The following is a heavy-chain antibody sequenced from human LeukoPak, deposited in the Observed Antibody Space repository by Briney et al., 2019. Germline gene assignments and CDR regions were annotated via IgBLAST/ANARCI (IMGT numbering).Heavy chain of an antibody. V-gene: IGHV3-21*01. Sequence: GGSLRLSCAASGFIFNSHSMNWVRQAPGKGLEWVSSISSTSSYIYYADSVKSRFTISRDNAKNSLYLQMNSLRAEDTAVYYXXRVALGAKGPFDYWGQGTLVTVSS. D-gene: IGHD1-26*01. CDR2: ISSTSSYI. J-gene: IGHJ4*02. CDR3: XRVALGAKGPFDY. CDR1: GFIFNSHS.